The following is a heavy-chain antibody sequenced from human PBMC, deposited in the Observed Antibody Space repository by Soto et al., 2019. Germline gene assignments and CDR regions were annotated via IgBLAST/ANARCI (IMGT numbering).Heavy chain of an antibody. D-gene: IGHD3-22*01. Sequence: TGGSLRLSCAASGFTFSDYYMSWIRQAPGKGLEWVSYISSSSSYTNYADSVKGRFTISRDNAKNSLYLQMNSLRAEDTAVYYCARTYYYDSSGSFNAFDIWGQGTMVTVSS. J-gene: IGHJ3*02. CDR2: ISSSSSYT. CDR3: ARTYYYDSSGSFNAFDI. V-gene: IGHV3-11*06. CDR1: GFTFSDYY.